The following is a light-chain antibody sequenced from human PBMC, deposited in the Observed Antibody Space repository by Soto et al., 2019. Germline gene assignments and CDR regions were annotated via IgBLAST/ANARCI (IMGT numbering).Light chain of an antibody. J-gene: IGLJ1*01. Sequence: QSALTQPASVSGSPGQSITISCTGTSSDVGGYNYVSWYQQHPGKAPKLMIYDVSDRPSGVSNRFSGSKSGNTASLTISGLQAEDEADYYCNSYTSGFYVFGTGTKVTVL. CDR3: NSYTSGFYV. CDR1: SSDVGGYNY. CDR2: DVS. V-gene: IGLV2-14*01.